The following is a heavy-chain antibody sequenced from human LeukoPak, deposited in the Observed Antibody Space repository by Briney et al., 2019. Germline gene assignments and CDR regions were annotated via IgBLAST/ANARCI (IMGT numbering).Heavy chain of an antibody. CDR2: IYYSGST. V-gene: IGHV4-39*07. CDR1: VGSISSSRYY. Sequence: SETLSLTCTVSVGSISSSRYYGGWIRQPPGKGLEWIGSIYYSGSTYYNPSLKSRVTLSVDTSKDQFSLKLSSVTAADTAVYYCARGPAIKYYYDSSGYYYVDWGQGTLVTVSS. J-gene: IGHJ4*02. CDR3: ARGPAIKYYYDSSGYYYVD. D-gene: IGHD3-22*01.